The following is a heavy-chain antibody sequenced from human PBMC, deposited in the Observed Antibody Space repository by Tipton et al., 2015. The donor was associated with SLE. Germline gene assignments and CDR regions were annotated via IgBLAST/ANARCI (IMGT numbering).Heavy chain of an antibody. J-gene: IGHJ5*02. V-gene: IGHV4-59*01. Sequence: LSCTVSGGSISSYYWSWIRQPPGKGLEWIGYIYYSGSTNYNPSLKSRVTISVDTSKNQFSLKLSSVPAADTAVYYCARERGPDGSGLNWFDPWGQGTLVTVSS. CDR2: IYYSGST. D-gene: IGHD3-10*01. CDR1: GGSISSYY. CDR3: ARERGPDGSGLNWFDP.